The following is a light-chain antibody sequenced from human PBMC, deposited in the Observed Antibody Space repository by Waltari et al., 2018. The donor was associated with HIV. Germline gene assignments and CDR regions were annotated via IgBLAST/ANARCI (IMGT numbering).Light chain of an antibody. CDR2: NTY. CDR1: SANIGTNT. CDR3: AAWDDYMEGHV. J-gene: IGLJ2*01. Sequence: QSVLTQPPSASGTPGQTVTISCSGSSANIGTNTVNWYQPLPGTAPKLLIYNTYQRPSGVPDRVSGSQSGTSASLAISGLQSEDEADYYCAAWDDYMEGHVFGGGTKLTIL. V-gene: IGLV1-44*01.